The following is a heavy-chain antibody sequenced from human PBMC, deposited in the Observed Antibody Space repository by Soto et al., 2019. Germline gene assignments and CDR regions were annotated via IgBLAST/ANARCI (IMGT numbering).Heavy chain of an antibody. D-gene: IGHD6-19*01. V-gene: IGHV4-61*01. J-gene: IGHJ6*02. CDR2: IYYSGST. Sequence: SETLSLTCTVSGGSVSSGSYYWSWIRQPPGKGLEWIGYIYYSGSTNYNPSLKSRVTISVDTSKNHFSLKLSSVTAADTAVYYGARDRSGWPRGDYYGMDVWGQGTTVTSP. CDR1: GGSVSSGSYY. CDR3: ARDRSGWPRGDYYGMDV.